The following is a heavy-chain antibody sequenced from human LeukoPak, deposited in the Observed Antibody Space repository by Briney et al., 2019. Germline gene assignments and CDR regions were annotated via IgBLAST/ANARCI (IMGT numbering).Heavy chain of an antibody. V-gene: IGHV3-53*01. CDR2: IYSGGSP. J-gene: IGHJ4*02. Sequence: GGSLRLSCAASGFTVSSNDMSWVRQAPGKGLEWVSVIYSGGSPYYADSVKGRFTISRDNSKNTLYLQMNSLRAEDTAVYYCARGSNCGGDCYFEGWDYWGQGTLVTVSS. D-gene: IGHD2-21*02. CDR1: GFTVSSND. CDR3: ARGSNCGGDCYFEGWDY.